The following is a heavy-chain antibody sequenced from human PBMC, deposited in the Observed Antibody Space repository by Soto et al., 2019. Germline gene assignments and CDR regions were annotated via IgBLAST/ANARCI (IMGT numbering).Heavy chain of an antibody. V-gene: IGHV3-9*01. J-gene: IGHJ6*02. Sequence: GGSLRLSCAASGFTFDDYAMHWVRQAPGKGLEWVSGISWNSGSIGYADSVKGRFTISRDKAKNSLYLQMNSLRAEDTALYYCAKDMGSGWYVGYYYYYGMDVWGQGTTVTVSS. CDR3: AKDMGSGWYVGYYYYYGMDV. CDR2: ISWNSGSI. D-gene: IGHD6-19*01. CDR1: GFTFDDYA.